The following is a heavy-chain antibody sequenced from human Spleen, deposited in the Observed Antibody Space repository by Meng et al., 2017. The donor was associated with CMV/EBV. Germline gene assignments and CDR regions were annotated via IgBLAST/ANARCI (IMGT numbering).Heavy chain of an antibody. CDR2: ISSSSSYI. D-gene: IGHD2-2*02. V-gene: IGHV3-21*01. Sequence: GESLKISCAASGFTFSSYSMNWVRQAPGKGLGWVSSISSSSSYIYYADSVKGRFTISRDNAKNSLYLQMNSLRAEDTAVYYCARSAYCSSTSCYSYYYGMDVWGQGTTVTVSS. J-gene: IGHJ6*02. CDR3: ARSAYCSSTSCYSYYYGMDV. CDR1: GFTFSSYS.